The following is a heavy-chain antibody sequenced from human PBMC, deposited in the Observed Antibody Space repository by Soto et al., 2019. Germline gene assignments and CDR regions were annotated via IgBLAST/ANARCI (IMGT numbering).Heavy chain of an antibody. CDR2: INPSGGST. V-gene: IGHV1-46*01. CDR3: ARDGSAGWLRHDAFDI. J-gene: IGHJ3*02. Sequence: ASVKVSCKASGYTFTSYYMHWVRQAPGQGLEWMGIINPSGGSTSYAQKFQGGVTMTRDTSTSTVYMELSSLRSEDTAVYYCARDGSAGWLRHDAFDIWGQGTMVTVSS. D-gene: IGHD5-12*01. CDR1: GYTFTSYY.